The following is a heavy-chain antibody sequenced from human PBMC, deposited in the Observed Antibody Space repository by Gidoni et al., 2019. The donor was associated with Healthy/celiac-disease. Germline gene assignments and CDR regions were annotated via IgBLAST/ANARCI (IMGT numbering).Heavy chain of an antibody. J-gene: IGHJ6*02. CDR1: GYTLTELS. CDR3: ATADARPILYRHPVTYGMDV. Sequence: QVQLVQSGAEVKKPGASVKVSCKVSGYTLTELSMHWVRQAPGKGLEWMGGFDPEDGETIYAQKFQGRVTMTEDTSTDTAYMELSSLRSEDTAVYYCATADARPILYRHPVTYGMDVWGQGTTVTVSS. V-gene: IGHV1-24*01. D-gene: IGHD2-8*01. CDR2: FDPEDGET.